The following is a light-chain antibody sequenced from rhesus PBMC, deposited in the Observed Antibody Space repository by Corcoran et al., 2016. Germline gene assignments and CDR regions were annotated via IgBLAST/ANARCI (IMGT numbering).Light chain of an antibody. V-gene: IGLV2-13*02. CDR2: EVS. CDR1: SSDIGGYNR. Sequence: QAALTQSPSVSGSPGQPVTISCTGTSSDIGGYNRVSWYQQHPGKAPKLMIYEVSKRPSGVSDRFSGSKSGNTASLTISGLQAEYAADYYFSSYASSSAYIFGAGTRLTVL. CDR3: SSYASSSAYI. J-gene: IGLJ1*01.